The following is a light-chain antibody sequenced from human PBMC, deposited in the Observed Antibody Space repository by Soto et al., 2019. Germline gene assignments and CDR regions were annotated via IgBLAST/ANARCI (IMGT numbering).Light chain of an antibody. J-gene: IGLJ2*01. CDR3: QTWGTGFQV. CDR1: SSDVGGYYY. V-gene: IGLV2-14*01. Sequence: QSALTQPASVSGSPGQSITISCTGTSSDVGGYYYVSWYQKYPDKAPKLMIYEVSNRPSGVSNRFSGSSSGAERYLIISSLQSEDEADYYCQTWGTGFQVFGGGTKLTVL. CDR2: EVS.